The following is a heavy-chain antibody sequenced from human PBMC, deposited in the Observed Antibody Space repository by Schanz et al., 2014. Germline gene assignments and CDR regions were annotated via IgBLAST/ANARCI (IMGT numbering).Heavy chain of an antibody. CDR3: ARVHIATYHYNSPGAFDI. V-gene: IGHV1-18*01. J-gene: IGHJ3*02. CDR2: INAHTGNT. CDR1: GYIFGSHG. D-gene: IGHD3-10*01. Sequence: QLMQSGSEVRKPGASVKVSCKASGYIFGSHGMTWVRQAPGQGPELMGWINAHTGNTQYAQKCQGRVNMTRDTGTTTVNLELTMLRTVDTASYYCARVHIATYHYNSPGAFDIWGQGTRVTVSS.